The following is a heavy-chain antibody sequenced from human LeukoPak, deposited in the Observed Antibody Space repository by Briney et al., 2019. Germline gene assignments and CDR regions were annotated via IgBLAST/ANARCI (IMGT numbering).Heavy chain of an antibody. J-gene: IGHJ3*02. Sequence: SETLSLTCSVSGGSVSSYYWSWIRQPPGKGLEWIGRINYSGSTYYNPSLKSRVAISVDTSKNQFSLKLSSVSAADTAVYYCARRVIQLYAFDIWGQGTMVTVSS. V-gene: IGHV4-39*01. CDR1: GGSVSSYY. CDR2: INYSGST. CDR3: ARRVIQLYAFDI. D-gene: IGHD5-18*01.